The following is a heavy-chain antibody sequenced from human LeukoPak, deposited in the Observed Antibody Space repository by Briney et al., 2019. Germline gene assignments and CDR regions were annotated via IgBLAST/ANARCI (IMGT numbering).Heavy chain of an antibody. D-gene: IGHD1-26*01. Sequence: GSLLLSCAASGFTFSSYAMHWVRQAPGKGLEWVAVISYDGSNKYYADSVKGRFTISRDNSKNTLYLQMNSLRAEDTAVYYCARDGSGSYVDYWGQGTLVTVSS. J-gene: IGHJ4*02. CDR3: ARDGSGSYVDY. CDR2: ISYDGSNK. V-gene: IGHV3-30*04. CDR1: GFTFSSYA.